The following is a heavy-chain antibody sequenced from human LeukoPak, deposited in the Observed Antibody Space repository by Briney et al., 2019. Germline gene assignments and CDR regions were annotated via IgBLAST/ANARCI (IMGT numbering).Heavy chain of an antibody. D-gene: IGHD3-22*01. J-gene: IGHJ3*02. V-gene: IGHV4-59*08. Sequence: SETLSLTCTASSGSFSSYYWSWVRQPPGKGLEWIGYIYYSGSTNYSPSLKSRVTISVDTSKNPLSLKLSSVTAADTAVYYCASVTPTRYYYHSSGRDDAFDIWGQGTMVTVSS. CDR3: ASVTPTRYYYHSSGRDDAFDI. CDR2: IYYSGST. CDR1: SGSFSSYY.